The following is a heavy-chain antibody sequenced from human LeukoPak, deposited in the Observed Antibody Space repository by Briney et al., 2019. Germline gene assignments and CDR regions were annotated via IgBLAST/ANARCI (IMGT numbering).Heavy chain of an antibody. V-gene: IGHV3-7*01. CDR1: GFMFSSYW. CDR2: IKQDRSEK. CDR3: ARVKQRLVRLLGRDTTYNYYYMDV. Sequence: GGSLRLSCAASGFMFSSYWMSWVRQAPGKGLEWVANIKQDRSEKYYVDSVKGRFTVSRDNARNSLYLQMNSLRAEDTAVYYCARVKQRLVRLLGRDTTYNYYYMDVWGKGTTVTVSS. D-gene: IGHD6-13*01. J-gene: IGHJ6*03.